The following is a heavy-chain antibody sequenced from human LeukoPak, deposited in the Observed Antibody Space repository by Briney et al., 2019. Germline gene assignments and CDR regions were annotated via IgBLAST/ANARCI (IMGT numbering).Heavy chain of an antibody. D-gene: IGHD3-22*01. J-gene: IGHJ4*02. CDR2: ISGSGGST. Sequence: PGGSLRLPCAASGFTFSSYAMSWVRQAPGKGLEWVSAISGSGGSTYYADSVKGRFTISRDNSKNTLYLQMNGLRAEDTAVYYCAKDQTRYYDSFDYWGQGTLVTVSS. CDR3: AKDQTRYYDSFDY. CDR1: GFTFSSYA. V-gene: IGHV3-23*01.